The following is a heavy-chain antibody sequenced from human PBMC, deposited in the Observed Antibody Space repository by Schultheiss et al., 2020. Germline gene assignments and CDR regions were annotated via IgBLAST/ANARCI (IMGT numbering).Heavy chain of an antibody. Sequence: WGSLRLSCAASGFTFSSYGMHWVRQAPGKGLEWVAVISYDGSNKYYADSVKGRFTISRDDAKNTLYLQMNSLRAEDTAVYYCANLPRDGTTVVTHDFDYWGQGTLVTVSS. D-gene: IGHD4-23*01. CDR3: ANLPRDGTTVVTHDFDY. V-gene: IGHV3-30*18. J-gene: IGHJ4*02. CDR2: ISYDGSNK. CDR1: GFTFSSYG.